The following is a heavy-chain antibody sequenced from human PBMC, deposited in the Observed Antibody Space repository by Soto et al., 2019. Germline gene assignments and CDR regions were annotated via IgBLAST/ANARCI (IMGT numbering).Heavy chain of an antibody. CDR2: MNRNSGDT. CDR3: AVTYFDYTWGHYRYS. D-gene: IGHD3-16*02. CDR1: GYTFTTYD. Sequence: ASVKVSCKTSGYTFTTYDIHWVRQASGQGLEWMGSMNRNSGDTAYAQRLQDRVTMTRDTSISTAHMELSSLRSEDTATYYCAVTYFDYTWGHYRYSWGQGTPVTVSS. V-gene: IGHV1-8*02. J-gene: IGHJ5*02.